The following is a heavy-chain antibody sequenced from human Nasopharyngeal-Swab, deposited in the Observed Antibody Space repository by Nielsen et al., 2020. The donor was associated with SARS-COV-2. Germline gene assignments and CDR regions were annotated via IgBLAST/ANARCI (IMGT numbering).Heavy chain of an antibody. V-gene: IGHV4-4*02. D-gene: IGHD3-9*01. Sequence: WIRQPPGKGLEWIGEIYHSGSTNYNPSLKSRVTISVDKSKNQFSLKLSSVTAADTAVYYCARGSLPLYDILTGYYPPFDYWGQGTLVTVSS. J-gene: IGHJ4*02. CDR2: IYHSGST. CDR3: ARGSLPLYDILTGYYPPFDY.